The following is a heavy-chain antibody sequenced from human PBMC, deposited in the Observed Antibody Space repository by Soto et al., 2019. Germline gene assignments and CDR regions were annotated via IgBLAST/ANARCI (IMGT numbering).Heavy chain of an antibody. J-gene: IGHJ4*02. CDR3: AKDESAWGFFDF. V-gene: IGHV3-23*01. CDR1: GFTFKTYA. CDR2: ISGSCRTI. Sequence: GGSLRLSCAAFGFTFKTYAMTWVRQAPGKGLEWVAVISGSCRTIYYADSVKGRFTISRDNSKDTVYLQMNSLRADDTALYYCAKDESAWGFFDFWGQGTQVTVSS. D-gene: IGHD7-27*01.